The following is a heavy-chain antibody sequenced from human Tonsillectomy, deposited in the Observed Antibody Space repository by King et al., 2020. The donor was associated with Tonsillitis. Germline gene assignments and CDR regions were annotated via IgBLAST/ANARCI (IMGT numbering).Heavy chain of an antibody. Sequence: DVQLVESGAEVKKPGESLKISCKGSGYSFTSYWIGWVRQMPGKGLEWMGIIYPGDSDTRYSPSFQGQVTFSAEKSIHTAYLQWSSLKASDTAMYYCARPAGYCSSTSAGCYFEYWGQGTWSPSPQ. CDR3: ARPAGYCSSTSAGCYFEY. V-gene: IGHV5-51*01. CDR2: IYPGDSDT. CDR1: GYSFTSYW. J-gene: IGHJ4*02. D-gene: IGHD2-2*01.